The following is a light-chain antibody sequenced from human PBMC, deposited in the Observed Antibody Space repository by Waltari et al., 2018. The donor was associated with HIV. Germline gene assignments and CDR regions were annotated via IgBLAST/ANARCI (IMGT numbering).Light chain of an antibody. Sequence: QAVLTQPSSLSASPGASASLTCTLRSGINVGTYRIYWYQQKPGSPPQYLLRYKSDSDKQQGSGVPSRFSGSKDASANAGILLISGLQAEDEADYYCCSYAGTSTVVFGGGTKLTVL. CDR3: CSYAGTSTVV. CDR2: YKSDSDK. CDR1: SGINVGTYR. V-gene: IGLV5-45*02. J-gene: IGLJ2*01.